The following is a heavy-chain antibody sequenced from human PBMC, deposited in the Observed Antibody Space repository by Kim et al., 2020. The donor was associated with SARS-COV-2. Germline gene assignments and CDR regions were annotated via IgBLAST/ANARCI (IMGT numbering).Heavy chain of an antibody. CDR2: IYHSGST. CDR1: GGSISSSNW. V-gene: IGHV4-4*02. Sequence: SETLSLTCAVSGGSISSSNWWSWVHQPPGKGLEWIGEIYHSGSTNYNPSLKSRVTISVDKSKNQFSLKLSSVTAADTAVYYCARKSGYSYGSGNYWGQGTLVTVSS. J-gene: IGHJ4*02. CDR3: ARKSGYSYGSGNY. D-gene: IGHD5-18*01.